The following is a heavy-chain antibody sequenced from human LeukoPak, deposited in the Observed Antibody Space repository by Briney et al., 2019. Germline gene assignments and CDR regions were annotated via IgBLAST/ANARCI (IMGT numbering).Heavy chain of an antibody. D-gene: IGHD2-21*02. J-gene: IGHJ6*02. CDR1: GYTFTGYY. CDR2: INPNSGGT. Sequence: ASVTVSCTASGYTFTGYYMHWVRQAPGQGLEWMGRINPNSGGTNYAQKFQGRVTMTRDTSISTAYMELSRLRSDDTAVYYCARDVEVTARSYYYYYYGMDVWGQGTTVTVSS. V-gene: IGHV1-2*06. CDR3: ARDVEVTARSYYYYYYGMDV.